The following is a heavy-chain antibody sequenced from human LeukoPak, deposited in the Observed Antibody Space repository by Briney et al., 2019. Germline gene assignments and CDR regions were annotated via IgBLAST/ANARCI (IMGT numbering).Heavy chain of an antibody. J-gene: IGHJ3*02. CDR3: ARVALITIHENDAFDI. V-gene: IGHV4-61*09. CDR2: IYSSGNT. Sequence: SQTLSLTCTVSGDSIISNRHYWSWIRQPAGKGLEWIGHIYSSGNTKYNPSLKSRLTMSIDSSKNQFSLILTSVTAADTAVYYCARVALITIHENDAFDIWGQGTVVTVSS. D-gene: IGHD3-3*01. CDR1: GDSIISNRHY.